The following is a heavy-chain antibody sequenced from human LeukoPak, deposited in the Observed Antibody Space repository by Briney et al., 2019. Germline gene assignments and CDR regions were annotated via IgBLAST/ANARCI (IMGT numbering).Heavy chain of an antibody. CDR3: ARSNYYGSGSYSPLLEPGMDV. V-gene: IGHV3-13*01. CDR1: GFTFSSYD. D-gene: IGHD3-10*01. Sequence: GGSLRLSCAASGFTFSSYDMHWVRQATGKGLEWVSAIGTAGDTYYPGSVKGRFTISRENAKNSLYLQMNSLRAGDTAVYYCARSNYYGSGSYSPLLEPGMDVWGQGTTVTVSS. CDR2: IGTAGDT. J-gene: IGHJ6*02.